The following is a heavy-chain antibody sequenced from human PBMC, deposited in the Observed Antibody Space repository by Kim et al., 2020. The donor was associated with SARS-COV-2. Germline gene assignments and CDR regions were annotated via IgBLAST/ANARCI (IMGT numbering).Heavy chain of an antibody. J-gene: IGHJ4*02. CDR2: ITRGGDT. V-gene: IGHV3-23*01. CDR3: FRCVTLIDRSGWCTFFDH. D-gene: IGHD6-19*01. CDR1: GLTLRSYA. Sequence: GGSLRLSCAASGLTLRSYAMNWVRQGPGKGLEWVASITRGGDTFYAASVRGRFTISRENFKDTLSLQMNSLRAEDTGNYYWFRCVTLIDRSGWCTFFDHWGKGTLITVS.